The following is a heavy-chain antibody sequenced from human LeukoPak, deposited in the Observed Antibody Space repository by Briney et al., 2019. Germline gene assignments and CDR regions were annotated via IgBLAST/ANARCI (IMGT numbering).Heavy chain of an antibody. Sequence: GGSLRLSCAASGFIVSSSYMNWVRQAPGKGLEWVSLIYSGGSTYYADPVKGRFTISRDNSKNTLYLQMNSLRAEDTAVYYCAPSEEKQQLDPWGQGTLVTVSS. CDR1: GFIVSSSY. D-gene: IGHD6-13*01. CDR2: IYSGGST. CDR3: APSEEKQQLDP. V-gene: IGHV3-66*01. J-gene: IGHJ5*02.